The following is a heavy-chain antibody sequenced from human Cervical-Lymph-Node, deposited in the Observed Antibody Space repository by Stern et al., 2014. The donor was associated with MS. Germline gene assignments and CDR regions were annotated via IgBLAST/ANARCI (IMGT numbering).Heavy chain of an antibody. J-gene: IGHJ4*02. V-gene: IGHV1-8*01. CDR2: MNPNRGDN. CDR1: GYTFTSYD. Sequence: VQLVESGSEVKKPWASVKVSCKASGYTFTSYDINWVRQAPGQGLERLGRMNPNRGDNGFSPKFEGSVTLTRNTTFTTAFLVLRGLASDDAANYFCTKILPRAIGGYVMDHWGRGTLVTVSS. D-gene: IGHD2-2*01. CDR3: TKILPRAIGGYVMDH.